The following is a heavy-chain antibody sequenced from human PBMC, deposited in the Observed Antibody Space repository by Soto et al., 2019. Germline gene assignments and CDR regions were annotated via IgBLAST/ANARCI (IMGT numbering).Heavy chain of an antibody. D-gene: IGHD3-16*02. V-gene: IGHV3-74*01. CDR2: INSDGSST. Sequence: EVQLVESGGGLVQPGGSLRLSCAVSGFTFSSYWMHWVRQAPGKGLAWVSRINSDGSSTTYADSVKGRFTISRDNAKNTLYLQMNSLRAEDTAVYYCTRGRIDGLDVWGQGTTVTVCS. CDR3: TRGRIDGLDV. CDR1: GFTFSSYW. J-gene: IGHJ6*02.